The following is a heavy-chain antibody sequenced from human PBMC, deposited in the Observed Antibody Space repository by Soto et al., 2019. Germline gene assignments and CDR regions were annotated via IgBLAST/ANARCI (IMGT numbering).Heavy chain of an antibody. Sequence: ASVKVSCKASGYTFSDYYIYWVRQAPGQGLEWMGWIYPTTGGTSYAQKFRGRVFMARDTSISTAYMELSRLTSDDTAVYYCARDTETLGPRANDALDIWGQGTMVTVSS. D-gene: IGHD3-3*02. J-gene: IGHJ3*02. CDR1: GYTFSDYY. CDR3: ARDTETLGPRANDALDI. CDR2: IYPTTGGT. V-gene: IGHV1-2*02.